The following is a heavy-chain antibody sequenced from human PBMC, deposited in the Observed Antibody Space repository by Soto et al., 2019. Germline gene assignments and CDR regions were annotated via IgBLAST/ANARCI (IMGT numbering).Heavy chain of an antibody. Sequence: SETLSLTCTVSGGSISSGGYYWSWIRQHPGKGLEWIGYIYYSGSTYYNPSLKSRVTISVDTSKNQFSLKLSSVTAADTAVYYCARSYGAYFAYWGQGTLVTVSS. D-gene: IGHD4-17*01. CDR3: ARSYGAYFAY. V-gene: IGHV4-31*03. CDR1: GGSISSGGYY. CDR2: IYYSGST. J-gene: IGHJ4*02.